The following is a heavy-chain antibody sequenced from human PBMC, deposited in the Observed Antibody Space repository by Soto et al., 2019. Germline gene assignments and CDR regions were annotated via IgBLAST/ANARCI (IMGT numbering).Heavy chain of an antibody. V-gene: IGHV4-31*03. Sequence: PSETLSLTCTVSGGSISSGGYYWSWIRQHPGKGLEWIGYIYYSGSTYYNPSLKSRVTISVDTSKNPFSLKLSSVTAADTAVYYCAGDKKTGTTSSWFDPWGQGTLVTVSS. CDR3: AGDKKTGTTSSWFDP. J-gene: IGHJ5*02. CDR1: GGSISSGGYY. CDR2: IYYSGST. D-gene: IGHD1-1*01.